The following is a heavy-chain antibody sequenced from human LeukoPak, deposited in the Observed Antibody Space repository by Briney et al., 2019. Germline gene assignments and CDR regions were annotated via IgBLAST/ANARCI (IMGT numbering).Heavy chain of an antibody. D-gene: IGHD3-22*01. CDR3: AKDLYYYDSSGYFDY. J-gene: IGHJ4*02. V-gene: IGHV3-23*01. CDR2: ISSSGGST. CDR1: GFTFSSYA. Sequence: PPGGSLRLSCAASGFTFSSYAMSWVRQAPGKGLEWVSAISSSGGSTYYADSVKGRFTISRDNSKNTLYLQMNSLRAEDTAVYYCAKDLYYYDSSGYFDYWGQGTPVTVSS.